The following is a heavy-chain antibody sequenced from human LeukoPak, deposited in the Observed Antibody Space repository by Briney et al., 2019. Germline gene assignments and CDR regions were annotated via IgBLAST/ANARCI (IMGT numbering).Heavy chain of an antibody. Sequence: KPSETLSLTCAVYGGSFSGYYWSWIRQPPGKGLEWIWEINHSGSTNYNPSLKSRATISVDTSKNQFSLKLSSVTAADTAVYYCARDTAMVSVDLWGRGTLVTVSS. D-gene: IGHD5-18*01. CDR1: GGSFSGYY. V-gene: IGHV4-34*01. CDR2: INHSGST. CDR3: ARDTAMVSVDL. J-gene: IGHJ2*01.